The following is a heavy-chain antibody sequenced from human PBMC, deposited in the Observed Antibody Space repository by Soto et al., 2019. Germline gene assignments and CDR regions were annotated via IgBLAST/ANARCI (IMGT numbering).Heavy chain of an antibody. CDR1: GVSMNTNNYY. V-gene: IGHV4-39*01. J-gene: IGHJ4*02. CDR2: IFYSGST. Sequence: PSETLSLTCTVSGVSMNTNNYYWGWVRQPPGKGLEWIGNIFYSGSTFYNPSLRSRLTISVDTSKNQFSLRLNSVTAADAAVYYCAGFVVPASRNTGFDYWGQGTLVTVSS. CDR3: AGFVVPASRNTGFDY. D-gene: IGHD2-15*01.